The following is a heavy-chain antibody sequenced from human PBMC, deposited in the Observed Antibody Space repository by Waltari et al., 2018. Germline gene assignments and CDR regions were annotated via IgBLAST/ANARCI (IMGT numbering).Heavy chain of an antibody. J-gene: IGHJ6*02. Sequence: QVQLVESGGGVVKPGRSLRLSCAASRFSLTTYGMHWVRQAPGKGLEWVSFISSDGSYEYYPDAVKGRFTISRDNSKTTVFLQMNSLRDEDTAVYYCATRDILGGSQNYYYYGMDVWGQGTRVTVSS. D-gene: IGHD1-26*01. CDR2: ISSDGSYE. CDR1: RFSLTTYG. CDR3: ATRDILGGSQNYYYYGMDV. V-gene: IGHV3-30*03.